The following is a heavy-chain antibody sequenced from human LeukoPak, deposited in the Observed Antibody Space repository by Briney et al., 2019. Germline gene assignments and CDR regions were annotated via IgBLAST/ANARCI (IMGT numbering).Heavy chain of an antibody. CDR1: GYSISSDYY. D-gene: IGHD2-8*01. Sequence: PSETLSLTCTVSGYSISSDYYWGWIRQPPGKGLEWIASVSHSGSTYYNPSLKSRVTISVDTSKNQFSLKLSSVTAADTAVYYCANYCTNGVCPPWGQGTLVTVSS. V-gene: IGHV4-38-2*02. J-gene: IGHJ5*02. CDR2: VSHSGST. CDR3: ANYCTNGVCPP.